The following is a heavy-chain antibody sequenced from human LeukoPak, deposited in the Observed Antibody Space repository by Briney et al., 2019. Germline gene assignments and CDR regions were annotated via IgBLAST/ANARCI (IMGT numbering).Heavy chain of an antibody. CDR2: ISNRGST. D-gene: IGHD3-22*01. CDR3: AREGDSRLFYYYGMDV. V-gene: IGHV4-59*02. J-gene: IGHJ6*02. CDR1: NDSVSSYY. Sequence: SETLSLTCTISNDSVSSYYWNWIRQSPEKGLEWIGYISNRGSTTYNPSLRSRVTISVDTSKNQFSLKLSSVTAADTAVYYCAREGDSRLFYYYGMDVWGQGTTVTVSS.